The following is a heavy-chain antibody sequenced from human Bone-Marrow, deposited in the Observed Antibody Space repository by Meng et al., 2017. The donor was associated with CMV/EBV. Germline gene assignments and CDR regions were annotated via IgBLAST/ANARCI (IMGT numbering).Heavy chain of an antibody. J-gene: IGHJ5*02. D-gene: IGHD3-10*01. V-gene: IGHV1-18*01. CDR2: ISAYNGNT. Sequence: ASVKVSCKASGYTFTSYGISWVRQAPGQGLEWMGWISAYNGNTNYAQKLQGRVTMTTDTYTSTAYMELMSLRSDDTAVYYCARALPYLYGSGSYGPFNPRDQGHLVPVSS. CDR1: GYTFTSYG. CDR3: ARALPYLYGSGSYGPFNP.